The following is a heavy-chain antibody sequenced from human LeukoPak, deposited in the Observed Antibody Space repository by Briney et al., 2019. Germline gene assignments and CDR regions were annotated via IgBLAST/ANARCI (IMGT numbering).Heavy chain of an antibody. CDR1: GYTLTELS. V-gene: IGHV1-24*01. J-gene: IGHJ4*02. CDR2: FDPEHGET. D-gene: IGHD5-12*01. CDR3: ATRSPHSGYDSFDY. Sequence: ASVKVSCKVSGYTLTELSIHWVQQAPGRGLEWMGGFDPEHGETIYAQMIQGRVTMTEDTSADTAYIELTSLTSEDTAVYYCATRSPHSGYDSFDYWGQGTLVTVSS.